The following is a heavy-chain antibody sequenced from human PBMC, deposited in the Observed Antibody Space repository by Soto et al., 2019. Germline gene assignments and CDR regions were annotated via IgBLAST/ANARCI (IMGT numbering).Heavy chain of an antibody. CDR1: GYTFTSYD. Sequence: QVQLVQSGAEVKKPGASVKVSCKASGYTFTSYDINWVRQATGQGLEWMGWMNPNSGNTGYAQKFQGRVTMTKNTSISTAYMELSSLRSEDTAVYYCARLPRGYDGVHYYYYMDVWGKGTTVTVSS. CDR2: MNPNSGNT. CDR3: ARLPRGYDGVHYYYYMDV. V-gene: IGHV1-8*01. D-gene: IGHD5-12*01. J-gene: IGHJ6*03.